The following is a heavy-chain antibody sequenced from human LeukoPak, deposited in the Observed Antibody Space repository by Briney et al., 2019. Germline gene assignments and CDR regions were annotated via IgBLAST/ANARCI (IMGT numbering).Heavy chain of an antibody. CDR3: ASVTMVRGVIS. Sequence: SETLSLTCTVSGGSISSYYWSWIRQPPGKGLEWIGYIYYSGSTNYNPSLKSRVTISVDTSKNQFSLKLSSVTAADTAVYYCASVTMVRGVISWGQGTLVTVPS. V-gene: IGHV4-59*01. D-gene: IGHD3-10*01. CDR2: IYYSGST. J-gene: IGHJ4*02. CDR1: GGSISSYY.